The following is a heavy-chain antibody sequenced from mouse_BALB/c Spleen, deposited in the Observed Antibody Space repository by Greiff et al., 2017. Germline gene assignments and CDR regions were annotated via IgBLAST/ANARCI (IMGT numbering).Heavy chain of an antibody. CDR3: ARDGAMDY. CDR1: GFTFTDYY. J-gene: IGHJ4*01. Sequence: EVQGVESGGGLVQPGGSLRLSCAPSGFTFTDYYMSWVRQPPGKALEWLGFIRNKANGYTTEYSASVKGRFTISRDNSQSILYLQMNTLRAEDSATYYCARDGAMDYWGQGTSVTVSS. CDR2: IRNKANGYTT. V-gene: IGHV7-3*02.